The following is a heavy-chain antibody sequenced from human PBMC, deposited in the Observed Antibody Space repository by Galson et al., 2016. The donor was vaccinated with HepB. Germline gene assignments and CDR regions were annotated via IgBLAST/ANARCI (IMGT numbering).Heavy chain of an antibody. CDR2: IHYRGTT. CDR1: GASISSDY. J-gene: IGHJ6*02. V-gene: IGHV4-59*01. D-gene: IGHD3-9*01. Sequence: SETLSLTCAVSGASISSDYCSWIRQSPGKGLEWVGYIHYRGTTNYNPSLKSRVTISVDRTKNQFSLKLRSVTAADTAVYYCARQRAEEVGLVTQPGAMEGWGQGTTVTGSS. CDR3: ARQRAEEVGLVTQPGAMEG.